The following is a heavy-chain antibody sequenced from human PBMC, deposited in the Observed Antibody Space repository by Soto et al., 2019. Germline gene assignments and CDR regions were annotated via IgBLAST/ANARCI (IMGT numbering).Heavy chain of an antibody. Sequence: GASVKVSCKASGYTFTSYGITWVRQAPGQGLEWMGWISGYNGDTNYAQKLQGSVTMTTDTSTSTAYMELRSLRSDDTAVYYCARSGAKRNWFDPWGQGTMVAVSS. CDR1: GYTFTSYG. D-gene: IGHD2-15*01. CDR3: ARSGAKRNWFDP. CDR2: ISGYNGDT. J-gene: IGHJ5*02. V-gene: IGHV1-18*01.